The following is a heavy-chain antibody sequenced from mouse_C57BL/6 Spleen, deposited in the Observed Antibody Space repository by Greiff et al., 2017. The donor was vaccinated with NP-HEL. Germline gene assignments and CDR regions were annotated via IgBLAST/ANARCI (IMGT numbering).Heavy chain of an antibody. D-gene: IGHD3-2*02. CDR1: GYSITSGYY. V-gene: IGHV3-6*01. J-gene: IGHJ2*01. CDR2: ISYDGSN. CDR3: ARDAAQATALDY. Sequence: EVKLQESGPGLVKPSQSLSLTCSVTGYSITSGYYWNWIRQFPGNKLEWMGYISYDGSNNYNPSLKTRISITRDTSKNQFFLKLNSVTTEDTATYYCARDAAQATALDYWGQGTTLTVSS.